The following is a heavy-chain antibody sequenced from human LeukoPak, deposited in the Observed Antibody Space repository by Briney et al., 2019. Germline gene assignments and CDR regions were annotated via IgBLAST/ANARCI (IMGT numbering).Heavy chain of an antibody. CDR3: ATEGFVGARVRDI. D-gene: IGHD1-26*01. CDR2: INPNSGGT. CDR1: GYTFTGYY. Sequence: ASVKVSCKASGYTFTGYYMHWVRQAPGQGLEWMGRINPNSGGTNYAQKSQGRVTMTRDTSISTAYMELSRLRSDDTAVYYCATEGFVGARVRDIWGQGTMVTVSS. V-gene: IGHV1-2*06. J-gene: IGHJ3*02.